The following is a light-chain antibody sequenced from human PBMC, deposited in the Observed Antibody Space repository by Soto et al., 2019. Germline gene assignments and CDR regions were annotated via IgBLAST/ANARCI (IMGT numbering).Light chain of an antibody. Sequence: EIVMTQSPATLSVSPVERATLSCRASQSVSTNLAWYRQKPGQPPRLLIHGASTRATGISARFSGSGFGTEFTLTISSLQSEDFAVYYCQQYNDWLAPTFGGGTTVEI. CDR2: GAS. CDR3: QQYNDWLAPT. V-gene: IGKV3-15*01. CDR1: QSVSTN. J-gene: IGKJ4*01.